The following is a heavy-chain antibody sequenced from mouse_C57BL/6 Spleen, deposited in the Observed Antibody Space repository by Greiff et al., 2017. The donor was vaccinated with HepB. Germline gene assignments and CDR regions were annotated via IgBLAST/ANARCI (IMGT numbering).Heavy chain of an antibody. D-gene: IGHD4-1*01. V-gene: IGHV3-6*01. CDR3: ARDPELGRRFAY. J-gene: IGHJ3*01. CDR1: GYSITSGYY. CDR2: ISYDGSN. Sequence: ESGPGLVKPSQSLSLTCSVTGYSITSGYYWNWIRQFPGNKLEWMGYISYDGSNNYNPSLKNRISITRDTSKNQFFLKLNSVTTEDTATYYCARDPELGRRFAYWGQGTLVTVSA.